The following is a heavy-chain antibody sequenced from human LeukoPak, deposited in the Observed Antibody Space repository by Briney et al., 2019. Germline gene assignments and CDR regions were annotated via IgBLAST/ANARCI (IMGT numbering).Heavy chain of an antibody. CDR3: ARNLYYFDSSGYYY. J-gene: IGHJ4*02. CDR2: INSDGSST. CDR1: GFTFSSYW. D-gene: IGHD3-22*01. Sequence: GGSLRLSCAASGFTFSSYWMHWVRQAPEKGLVWVSRINSDGSSTSYADSVKGRFTISRDNAKNTLYLQMNSLRAEDTAVYYGARNLYYFDSSGYYYWGQGTLFTVSS. V-gene: IGHV3-74*01.